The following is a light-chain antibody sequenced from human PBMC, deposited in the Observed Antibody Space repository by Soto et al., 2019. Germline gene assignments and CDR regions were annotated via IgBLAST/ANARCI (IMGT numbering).Light chain of an antibody. J-gene: IGKJ5*01. CDR3: QQADSFPIT. Sequence: DIQMTQSPSSLSASVGDRVTITCRASESLSAWLAWYQQKPGKAPKLLIYKASSLESGVPSRFSGYGSGTDFTLSISSLQPEDFATYYCQQADSFPITFGQGTRLEIK. CDR2: KAS. CDR1: ESLSAW. V-gene: IGKV1-5*03.